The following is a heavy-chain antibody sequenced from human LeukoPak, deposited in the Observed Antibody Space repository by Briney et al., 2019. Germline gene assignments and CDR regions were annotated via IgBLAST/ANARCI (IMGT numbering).Heavy chain of an antibody. J-gene: IGHJ3*02. Sequence: SETLSLTCTVSGGSISSSNYYWGWIRQPPGKGLEWIGSIYYSGSTYYNPSLKSRVTISVDTSKNQFSLKLSSVTAADTAVYYCARGSSHGDDAFDIWGQGTMVTVSS. CDR3: ARGSSHGDDAFDI. D-gene: IGHD6-6*01. CDR1: GGSISSSNYY. V-gene: IGHV4-39*07. CDR2: IYYSGST.